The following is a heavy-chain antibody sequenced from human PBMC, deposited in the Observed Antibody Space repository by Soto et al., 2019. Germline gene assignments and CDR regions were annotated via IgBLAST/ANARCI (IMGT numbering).Heavy chain of an antibody. D-gene: IGHD2-15*01. CDR2: IWYDGRNK. CDR3: AGGGGGSSSSCCLYYYYYGMDV. CDR1: GFTFSSYG. Sequence: GGSLRLSCAASGFTFSSYGMHWVRQAPGKGLEWVAVIWYDGRNKNYADSVKGRFTISRDNSKNTMYLQMNSLRAEDTTADYCAGGGGGSSSSCCLYYYYYGMDVWGQGTTVTVSS. J-gene: IGHJ6*02. V-gene: IGHV3-33*01.